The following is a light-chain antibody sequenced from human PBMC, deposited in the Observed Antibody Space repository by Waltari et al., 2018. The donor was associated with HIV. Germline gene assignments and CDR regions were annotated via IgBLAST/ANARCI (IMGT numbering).Light chain of an antibody. Sequence: SYELTQTPSVSVSLGQTATVACGGGNLAWKNVHWYQQKPGRPPVLVIYDNNKRPSGIPGRFSGFNSGITATLTISGAQGDDEADYYCQVWDSDTGVFGSGTKVTVL. J-gene: IGLJ1*01. CDR1: NLAWKN. CDR2: DNN. CDR3: QVWDSDTGV. V-gene: IGLV3-9*01.